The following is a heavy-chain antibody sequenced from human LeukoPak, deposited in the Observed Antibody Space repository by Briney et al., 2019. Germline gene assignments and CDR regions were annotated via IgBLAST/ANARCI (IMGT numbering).Heavy chain of an antibody. CDR2: ISGSGGST. V-gene: IGHV3-23*01. J-gene: IGHJ2*01. CDR3: AKDPGNNNWSHWYFDI. CDR1: GFTFSSYA. Sequence: GSLGLSCAASGFTFSSYAVTWVRQAPGKGLEWVSSISGSGGSTYYADSVKGRFTISRDNSKNTLYLQMNSLRAEDTAVYYCAKDPGNNNWSHWYFDIWGGGTL. D-gene: IGHD1-1*01.